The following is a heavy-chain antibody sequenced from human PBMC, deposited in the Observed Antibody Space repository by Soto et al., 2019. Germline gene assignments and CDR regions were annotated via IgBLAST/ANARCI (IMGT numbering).Heavy chain of an antibody. CDR3: AADYCSGGTCYFDY. CDR2: FDLDSGKT. V-gene: IGHV1-24*01. Sequence: ASVKVSCKVSGHTLAELSMHWVRQAPGKRLEWIGGFDLDSGKTISAQKFQERVTFTRDMSTSTAYMELSNLRSEDTAVYYCAADYCSGGTCYFDYWGQGTLVTVSS. CDR1: GHTLAELS. J-gene: IGHJ4*02. D-gene: IGHD2-15*01.